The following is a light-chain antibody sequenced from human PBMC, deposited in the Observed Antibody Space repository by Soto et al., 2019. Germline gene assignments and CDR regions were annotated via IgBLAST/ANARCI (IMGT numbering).Light chain of an antibody. Sequence: LTQSASVSGSPGQSITISCTGTSSDVGNYNYVSWYQQHPGEVPKLIIFNVNNRPSGVSNRFSGSKSGNTASLTISGLQAEDEADYYCSSFTSSNTYVFGTGTKVTVL. CDR1: SSDVGNYNY. J-gene: IGLJ1*01. CDR2: NVN. V-gene: IGLV2-14*01. CDR3: SSFTSSNTYV.